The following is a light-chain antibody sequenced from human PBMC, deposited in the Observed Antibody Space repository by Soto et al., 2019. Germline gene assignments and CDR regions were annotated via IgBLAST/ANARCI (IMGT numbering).Light chain of an antibody. J-gene: IGLJ2*01. CDR3: LLSFNGVRV. V-gene: IGLV7-46*01. Sequence: QAVVTQEPSLTVSPGGTVTLTCGSSTGTVTSGHYPSWFQQKPGQAPRTLIYDTDNTHSWTPARFSASLLGGKAALALSGAQAEDEAEYYCLLSFNGVRVFGGGTKLTVL. CDR2: DTD. CDR1: TGTVTSGHY.